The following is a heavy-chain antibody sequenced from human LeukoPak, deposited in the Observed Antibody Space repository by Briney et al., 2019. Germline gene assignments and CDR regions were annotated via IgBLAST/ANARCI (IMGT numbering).Heavy chain of an antibody. CDR1: GFTFSRSA. Sequence: GGSLRLSCAASGFTFSRSAMTWVRQGPGTGLEFVASIIYSGGATYYADSVKGRFTIPRDNSENTLYLQMNSLRAEDTALYYCAKDGLYYDGSEHVYYFDSWGQGTLVTVSS. J-gene: IGHJ4*02. CDR3: AKDGLYYDGSEHVYYFDS. D-gene: IGHD3-22*01. CDR2: IIYSGGAT. V-gene: IGHV3-23*01.